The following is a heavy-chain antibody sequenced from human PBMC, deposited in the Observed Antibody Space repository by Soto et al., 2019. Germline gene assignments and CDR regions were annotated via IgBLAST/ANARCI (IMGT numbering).Heavy chain of an antibody. CDR3: ARRYKSAGWLEP. CDR1: GYSFATYA. D-gene: IGHD1-1*01. Sequence: QVQLVQSGAEVKKPGTSVKVSCKASGYSFATYAIHWVRQAPGQGLEWMGWINPSTGNTEYSDKFQDRVTFTRDTSANTAYRELRGLRSDDTSGYYCARRYKSAGWLEPWGQGTLVTVSS. J-gene: IGHJ5*02. CDR2: INPSTGNT. V-gene: IGHV1-3*01.